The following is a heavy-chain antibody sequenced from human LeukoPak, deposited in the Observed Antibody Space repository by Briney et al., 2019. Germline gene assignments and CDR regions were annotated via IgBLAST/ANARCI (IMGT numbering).Heavy chain of an antibody. D-gene: IGHD2-15*01. V-gene: IGHV3-30*18. CDR1: GFTFSSYG. Sequence: PGGSLRLSCAASGFTFSSYGMHWVRQAPGKGLEWVAVISYDGSNKYYADSVKGRFTISRDNSKNTLCLQMNSLRAEDTAVYYCAKDHFSWGDPPRYFDYWGQGTLVTVSS. CDR3: AKDHFSWGDPPRYFDY. CDR2: ISYDGSNK. J-gene: IGHJ4*02.